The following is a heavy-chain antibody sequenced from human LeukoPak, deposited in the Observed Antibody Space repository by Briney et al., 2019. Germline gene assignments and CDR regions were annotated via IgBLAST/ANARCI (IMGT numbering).Heavy chain of an antibody. D-gene: IGHD3-3*01. J-gene: IGHJ6*03. V-gene: IGHV4-4*07. CDR3: ARVEPNDFWSGDAYYYYYMDV. CDR1: GGSISSYY. CDR2: IYTSGST. Sequence: SETLSLTCTVSGGSISSYYWSWIRQPAGKELEWIGRIYTSGSTNYNPSLKSRVTMSVDTSKNQFSLKLSSVTAADTAVYYCARVEPNDFWSGDAYYYYYMDVWGKGTTVTVSS.